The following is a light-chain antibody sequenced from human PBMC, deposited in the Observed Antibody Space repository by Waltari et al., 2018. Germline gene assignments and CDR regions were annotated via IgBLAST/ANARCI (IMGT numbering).Light chain of an antibody. CDR2: DVS. CDR3: SSYTSSTLVV. CDR1: SNYVGGYNY. Sequence: QSALTQPASVSGSPGQSITISCTGTSNYVGGYNYVSWYQQHPGKAPKLMIYDVSKRPSGVSNRFSGSKSGNTASLTISGLQAEDEGNYYCSSYTSSTLVVFGGGTNLTVL. V-gene: IGLV2-14*03. J-gene: IGLJ2*01.